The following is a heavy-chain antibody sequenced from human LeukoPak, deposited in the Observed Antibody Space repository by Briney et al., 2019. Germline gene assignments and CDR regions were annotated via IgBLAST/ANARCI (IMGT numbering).Heavy chain of an antibody. Sequence: SETLSLTCTVSGGSISSYYWSWIRQPPGKGLEWIGYIYYSGSTNYNPSLKSRVTISVDTSKNQFSLKLSSVTAADTAVYYCARLGYGSGLGEDYWGQGTLVTVSS. J-gene: IGHJ4*02. CDR2: IYYSGST. V-gene: IGHV4-59*12. D-gene: IGHD3-10*01. CDR3: ARLGYGSGLGEDY. CDR1: GGSISSYY.